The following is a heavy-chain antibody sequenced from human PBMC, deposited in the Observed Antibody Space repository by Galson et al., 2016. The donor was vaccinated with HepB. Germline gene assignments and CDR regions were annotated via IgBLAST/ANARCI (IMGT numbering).Heavy chain of an antibody. CDR3: ARAHSGNYLRAYFDY. CDR2: IGTIHDT. J-gene: IGHJ4*02. CDR1: GFTFERYD. Sequence: SLRLSCAASGFTFERYDMHWVRQAPGKGLEWVSVIGTIHDTKYPDSVKGRFTISRENAKNSLYLEMNSLRAEDTAVYYCARAHSGNYLRAYFDYWGQGTLVTVSS. D-gene: IGHD1-26*01. V-gene: IGHV3-13*01.